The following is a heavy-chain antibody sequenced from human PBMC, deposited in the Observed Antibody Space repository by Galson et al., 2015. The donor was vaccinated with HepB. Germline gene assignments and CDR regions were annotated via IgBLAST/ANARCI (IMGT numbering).Heavy chain of an antibody. CDR1: GFTFSSFN. Sequence: SPRLSRATSGFTFSSFNMHWVGQGTGKGLEWVSVIWYAGSIKYYRDSVRGRFTISRDNTKNTLHLQMNSLRVEDTAGYYCARLSIAGGFESRGQGTLVTVSS. J-gene: IGHJ4*02. D-gene: IGHD6-13*01. CDR2: IWYAGSIK. CDR3: ARLSIAGGFES. V-gene: IGHV3-33*01.